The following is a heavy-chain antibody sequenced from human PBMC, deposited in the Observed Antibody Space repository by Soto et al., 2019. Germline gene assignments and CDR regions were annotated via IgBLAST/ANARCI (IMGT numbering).Heavy chain of an antibody. CDR2: ISWSGKDT. J-gene: IGHJ6*02. CDR1: GFDLTSSR. D-gene: IGHD6-6*01. CDR3: ARVHLVAGSAFYCAMDV. Sequence: SLRLSCVASGFDLTSSRMNWVRQSPGKGLEWVASISWSGKDTFYRHSVKGRFAISRDSAGTSLFLRMDSVKVEDTAVYHCARVHLVAGSAFYCAMDVWGPGTAVTVSS. V-gene: IGHV3-21*01.